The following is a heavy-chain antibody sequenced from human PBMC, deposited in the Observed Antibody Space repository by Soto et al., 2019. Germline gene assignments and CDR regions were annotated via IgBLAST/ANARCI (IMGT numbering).Heavy chain of an antibody. J-gene: IGHJ3*02. CDR2: SSGSGGNT. Sequence: EVQLLESGGSLVQPGGSLRLSCAASGFTFGSFAMSWVRQAPGKGLEWVSDSSGSGGNTFYADSVKGRFTISRDNSKNTQYLQMNSLRAEDMAVDYCAKGDVRDFQQYHAFDIWGQGTMVTVSS. CDR1: GFTFGSFA. V-gene: IGHV3-23*01. CDR3: AKGDVRDFQQYHAFDI. D-gene: IGHD3-10*02.